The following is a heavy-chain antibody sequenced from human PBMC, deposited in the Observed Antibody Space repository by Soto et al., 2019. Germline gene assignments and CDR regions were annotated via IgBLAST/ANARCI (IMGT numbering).Heavy chain of an antibody. J-gene: IGHJ5*02. CDR1: GGSISSCGYY. CDR3: ARYYDFWSGYYFDWFDP. Sequence: SETLSLTCTVSGGSISSCGYYWSWIRQHPGKGLEWIGYIYYSGSTYYNPSLKRRVTISVDTSKNQFSLKLSSVTAADTAVYYCARYYDFWSGYYFDWFDPWGQGTLVTVSS. V-gene: IGHV4-31*03. CDR2: IYYSGST. D-gene: IGHD3-3*01.